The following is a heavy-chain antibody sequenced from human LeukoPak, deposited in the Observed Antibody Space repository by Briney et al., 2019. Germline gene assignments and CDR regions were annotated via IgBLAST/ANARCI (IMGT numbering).Heavy chain of an antibody. V-gene: IGHV4-61*08. CDR2: IYYRGST. D-gene: IGHD3-22*01. J-gene: IGHJ3*02. CDR3: ARPYYFDSSAYVDAFDI. CDR1: GGSISSADYY. Sequence: SETLSLTCTVSGGSISSADYYWSWIRQPPGKGLEWIGYIYYRGSTNYNPSLKSRVTISVDTSKNQFSLKLSSVTAADTAVYYCARPYYFDSSAYVDAFDIWGQGTVVTVSS.